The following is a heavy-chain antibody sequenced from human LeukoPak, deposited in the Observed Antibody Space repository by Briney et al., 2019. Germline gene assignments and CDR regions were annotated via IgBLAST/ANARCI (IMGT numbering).Heavy chain of an antibody. J-gene: IGHJ4*02. D-gene: IGHD3-10*01. Sequence: GGSLRLSCAASGFTFSSYAMSWVRQAPGKGLEWVSSISSSSSYIYYADSVKGRFTISRDNAKNSLYLQMNSLRAEDTAVYYCARDLVTMVRGVIITRFDYWGQGTLVTVSS. CDR2: ISSSSSYI. CDR3: ARDLVTMVRGVIITRFDY. V-gene: IGHV3-21*01. CDR1: GFTFSSYA.